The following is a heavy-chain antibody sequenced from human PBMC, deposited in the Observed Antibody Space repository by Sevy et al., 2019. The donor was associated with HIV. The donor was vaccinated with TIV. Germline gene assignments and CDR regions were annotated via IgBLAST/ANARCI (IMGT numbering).Heavy chain of an antibody. CDR3: AGETAWGRDCS. Sequence: SETLSLTCTVSTGSITSYWWTWIRQPPGKGLEWIANIHHNGNTNYNPSLKSRVTISVDTSKSQFSLRLSSVTAADTAMYYCAGETAWGRDCSWGQGTRVTVSS. CDR1: TGSITSYW. J-gene: IGHJ5*02. CDR2: IHHNGNT. V-gene: IGHV4-59*08. D-gene: IGHD2-21*02.